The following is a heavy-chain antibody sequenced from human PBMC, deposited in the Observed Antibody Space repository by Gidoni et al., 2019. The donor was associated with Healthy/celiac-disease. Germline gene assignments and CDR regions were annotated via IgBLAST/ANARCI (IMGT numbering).Heavy chain of an antibody. J-gene: IGHJ3*02. V-gene: IGHV3-23*01. CDR3: AKDGQAKKLLWWVGGAFDI. CDR1: GFTFSSYA. D-gene: IGHD3-10*01. Sequence: EVQLLESGGGLVQPGGSLRLSCAASGFTFSSYAMRWVRQAPGKGLEWVSAISGSGGSTYYADSVKGRFTISRDNSKNTLYLQMNSLRAEDTAVYYCAKDGQAKKLLWWVGGAFDIWGQGTMVTVSS. CDR2: ISGSGGST.